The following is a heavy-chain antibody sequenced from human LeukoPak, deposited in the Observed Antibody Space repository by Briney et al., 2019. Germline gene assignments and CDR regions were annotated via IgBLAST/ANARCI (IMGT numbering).Heavy chain of an antibody. V-gene: IGHV3-73*01. CDR2: IRSKANSYAT. CDR1: GFTFSGSA. CDR3: TYAYSSSWYYYYYYMDV. D-gene: IGHD6-13*01. J-gene: IGHJ6*03. Sequence: GGSLKLSCAASGFTFSGSAMHWVRQASGKGLEWVGRIRSKANSYATAYAASVKGRFTISRDDSKNTAYLQMNSLKTEDTAVYYCTYAYSSSWYYYYYYMDVWGKGTTVTVSS.